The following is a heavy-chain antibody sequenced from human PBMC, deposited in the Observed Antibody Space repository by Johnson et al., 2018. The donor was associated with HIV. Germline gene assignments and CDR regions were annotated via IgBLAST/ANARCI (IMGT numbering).Heavy chain of an antibody. CDR2: IGAAGDT. V-gene: IGHV3-13*01. D-gene: IGHD3-3*01. CDR1: GFTFSTYD. J-gene: IGHJ3*01. Sequence: VQLVESGGGLVQPGESLRLSCAASGFTFSTYDMHWVRQTTGKGLEWVSAIGAAGDTYYADSVKGRFTISRENAKNSLYLQMNTLRAGDTALYYCARVAADRSGYYRDALDLWGQGTLVTVSS. CDR3: ARVAADRSGYYRDALDL.